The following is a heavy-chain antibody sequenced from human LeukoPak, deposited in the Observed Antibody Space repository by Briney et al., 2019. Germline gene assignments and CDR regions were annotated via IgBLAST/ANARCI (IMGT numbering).Heavy chain of an antibody. CDR1: GYTFTIYF. CDR3: ARLGPRAALST. J-gene: IGHJ5*02. D-gene: IGHD2-15*01. V-gene: IGHV1-2*02. Sequence: ASVKVSCKASGYTFTIYFIDWVRQAPGQGLEWMGSIYPNSGGANFAQNFQGRVTLTRDTSSSTAYLELTRLRSDDTAVYYCARLGPRAALSTWGQGTLVTVSS. CDR2: IYPNSGGA.